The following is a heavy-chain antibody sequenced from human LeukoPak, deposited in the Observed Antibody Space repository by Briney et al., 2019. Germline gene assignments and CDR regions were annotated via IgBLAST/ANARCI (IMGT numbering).Heavy chain of an antibody. J-gene: IGHJ4*02. D-gene: IGHD3-3*01. CDR2: VSGGGGTT. CDR1: GFTFNSYA. CDR3: AKDGGYDFWSGYTHYTTYFDY. Sequence: GGSLRLSCAASGFTFNSYAMHWVRQAPGKGLEWASTVSGGGGTTYYADSVKGRFTISRDNSKNTLYLQMNSLRAEDTVVYYCAKDGGYDFWSGYTHYTTYFDYWGQGTLVTVSS. V-gene: IGHV3-23*01.